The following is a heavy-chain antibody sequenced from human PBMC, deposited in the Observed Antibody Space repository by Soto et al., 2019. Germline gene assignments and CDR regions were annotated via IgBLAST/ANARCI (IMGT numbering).Heavy chain of an antibody. J-gene: IGHJ6*02. V-gene: IGHV3-9*01. Sequence: GGSLRLSCAASGFTFDDYAMHWVRQAPGKGLEWVSGISWNSGSIGYADSVKGRFTISRDNAKNSLYLQMNSLRAEDTALYYCAKQIAYYYYGMDVWGQGTTVTVSS. CDR1: GFTFDDYA. CDR3: AKQIAYYYYGMDV. CDR2: ISWNSGSI. D-gene: IGHD2-21*01.